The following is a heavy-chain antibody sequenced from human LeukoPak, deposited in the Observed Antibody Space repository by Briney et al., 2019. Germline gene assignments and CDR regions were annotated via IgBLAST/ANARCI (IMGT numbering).Heavy chain of an antibody. V-gene: IGHV4-31*03. D-gene: IGHD4-17*01. CDR2: IYYSGST. Sequence: SETLSLTCTVSGGSISSGGYYWSWIRQHPGKGLEWIGYIYYSGSTYYNPSLKSRVTISVDTSKNQFSLKLSSVTAADTAVYYCARDRPPRAVTTLRANYYYYGMDVWGQGTTVTVSS. CDR3: ARDRPPRAVTTLRANYYYYGMDV. J-gene: IGHJ6*02. CDR1: GGSISSGGYY.